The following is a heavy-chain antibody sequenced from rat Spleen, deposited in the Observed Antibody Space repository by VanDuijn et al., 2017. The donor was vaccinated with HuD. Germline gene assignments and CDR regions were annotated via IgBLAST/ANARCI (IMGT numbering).Heavy chain of an antibody. J-gene: IGHJ3*01. Sequence: EVQLVESGGGLVQPGRSLKLSCAASGFTFSNFDMAWVRQAPTKGLEWVTSISPSGVTYYRDSVKGRFTVYRENTERTLYLLVDSLRSEDTATYYCVRQDTSGYSNWFAYWGLGTLVTVSS. CDR3: VRQDTSGYSNWFAY. CDR2: ISPSGVT. V-gene: IGHV5-25*01. D-gene: IGHD4-3*01. CDR1: GFTFSNFD.